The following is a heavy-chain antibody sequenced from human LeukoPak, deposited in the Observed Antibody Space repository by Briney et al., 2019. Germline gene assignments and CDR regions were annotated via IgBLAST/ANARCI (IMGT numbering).Heavy chain of an antibody. Sequence: MSSQTLSLTCTVSGGSISSGGYYWSWIRQHPGKGLEWIGYIYYSGSTYYNPSLKSRVTISVGTSKNQFSLKLSSVTAADTAVYYCARVPYSSSWYKRNWFDPWGQGTLVTVSS. V-gene: IGHV4-31*03. D-gene: IGHD6-13*01. CDR2: IYYSGST. J-gene: IGHJ5*02. CDR3: ARVPYSSSWYKRNWFDP. CDR1: GGSISSGGYY.